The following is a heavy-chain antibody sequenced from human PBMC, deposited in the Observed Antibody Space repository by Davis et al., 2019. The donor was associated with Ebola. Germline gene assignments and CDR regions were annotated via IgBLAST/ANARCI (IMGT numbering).Heavy chain of an antibody. CDR3: AKDTSNIWFDI. CDR2: INSDGSFT. CDR1: GVTFRSNW. D-gene: IGHD1-26*01. Sequence: GESLKISCAASGVTFRSNWMQWVRQAPGKGLVWVSRINSDGSFTSYADSVKGRFTISRDNSKNTLYLQMNGLRVDDTAIYYCAKDTSNIWFDIWGQGTMVTVSS. J-gene: IGHJ3*02. V-gene: IGHV3-74*01.